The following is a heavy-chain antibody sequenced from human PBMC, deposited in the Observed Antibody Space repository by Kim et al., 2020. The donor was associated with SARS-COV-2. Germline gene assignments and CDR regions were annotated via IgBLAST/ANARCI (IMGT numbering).Heavy chain of an antibody. CDR3: VRVGCSSIRCYGDDYRNYYGMDV. CDR2: IRSTIYGGTK. J-gene: IGHJ6*01. V-gene: IGHV3-49*04. D-gene: IGHD2-2*01. CDR1: GFTFREFP. Sequence: GGSLRLSCISSGFTFREFPMAWVRQAPGKGLDWIGFIRSTIYGGTKEYAASVRGRFIISRDESKNIAHLKMNSLKTEDTVVYYCVRVGCSSIRCYGDDYRNYYGMDVWGQGPTVIVSS.